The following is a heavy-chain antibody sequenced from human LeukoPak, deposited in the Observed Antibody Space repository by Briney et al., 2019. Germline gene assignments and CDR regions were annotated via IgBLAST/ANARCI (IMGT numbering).Heavy chain of an antibody. V-gene: IGHV4-59*08. CDR1: GGSISSYY. D-gene: IGHD3-9*01. CDR3: ARIHFDWLLGYYYYGMDV. Sequence: SETLSLTCTVSGGSISSYYWSWIRQPPGKGLEWIGYIYYSGSTNYNPSLKSRVTISVDASKNQFSLKLSSVTAADTAVYYCARIHFDWLLGYYYYGMDVWGQGTTVTVSS. J-gene: IGHJ6*02. CDR2: IYYSGST.